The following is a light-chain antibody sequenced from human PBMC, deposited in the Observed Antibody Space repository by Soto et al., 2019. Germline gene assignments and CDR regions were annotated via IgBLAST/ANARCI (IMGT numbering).Light chain of an antibody. J-gene: IGLJ1*01. CDR2: AND. CDR1: SSNIGAGYD. Sequence: QSALTQPPSVSGAPGQRGTISCTGSSSNIGAGYDVHWYQQLPGTAPKLLIYANDYRPSGVPGRFSGSKSGTSASLAITGLQAEDEADYYCQSYDSSMSGYVFGPGTKATVL. CDR3: QSYDSSMSGYV. V-gene: IGLV1-40*01.